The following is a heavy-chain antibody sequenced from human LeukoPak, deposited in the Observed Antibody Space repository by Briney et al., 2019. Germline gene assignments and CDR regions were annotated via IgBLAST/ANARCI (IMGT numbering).Heavy chain of an antibody. CDR1: GGSFSGYY. D-gene: IGHD6-19*01. CDR3: ARRSSGWYHRYWCFDL. CDR2: INHSGST. J-gene: IGHJ2*01. Sequence: SETLSLTCAVYGGSFSGYYWSWVRQPPGKGLEWIGEINHSGSTNYNPSLKSRVTISVDTSKNQFSLKLSSVTAADTAVYYCARRSSGWYHRYWCFDLWGRGTLVTVSS. V-gene: IGHV4-34*01.